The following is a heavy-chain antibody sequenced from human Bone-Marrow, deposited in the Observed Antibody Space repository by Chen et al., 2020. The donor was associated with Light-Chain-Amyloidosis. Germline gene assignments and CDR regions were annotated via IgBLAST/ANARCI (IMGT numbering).Heavy chain of an antibody. CDR1: GASISSKTW. Sequence: VQLQESGPGLVKPSGTLSLTCAVSGASISSKTWWSWVRQSPGKGLEWIGEIPHSGNSNYNPSLKSRVTISVDKSNNQFALILNSVTAADTAVYYCVRRRNDFLTGYYHMFDPWGQGTLVTVSS. CDR2: IPHSGNS. J-gene: IGHJ5*02. V-gene: IGHV4-4*02. D-gene: IGHD3-9*01. CDR3: VRRRNDFLTGYYHMFDP.